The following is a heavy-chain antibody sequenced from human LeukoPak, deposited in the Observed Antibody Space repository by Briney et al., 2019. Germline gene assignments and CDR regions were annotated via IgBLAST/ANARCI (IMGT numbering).Heavy chain of an antibody. CDR3: ARVPYSYYYDSSGYYDFAYWYFDL. CDR1: GGSFSGYF. Sequence: SETLSLTCAVYGGSFSGYFWSWIRQPPGKGLEWIGEVNHSGRTNYNPSLKSRVTISVDTSKNQFSLNLRSVTAADTAVYYCARVPYSYYYDSSGYYDFAYWYFDLWGRGTLVTVSS. J-gene: IGHJ2*01. CDR2: VNHSGRT. D-gene: IGHD3-22*01. V-gene: IGHV4-34*01.